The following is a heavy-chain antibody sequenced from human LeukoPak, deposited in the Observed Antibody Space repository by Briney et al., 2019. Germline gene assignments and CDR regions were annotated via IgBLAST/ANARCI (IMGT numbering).Heavy chain of an antibody. V-gene: IGHV3-74*01. J-gene: IGHJ4*02. D-gene: IGHD2-8*01. CDR3: AKDPDCTSGICYTFFDY. CDR1: GFTFSSYW. CDR2: INSDGSST. Sequence: GGSLRLSCAASGFTFSSYWMHWVRQAPGKGLVWVSRINSDGSSTSYADSVKGRFTISRDNSKNTLYLQMNSLRAEDTAVYYCAKDPDCTSGICYTFFDYWGQGTLVTVSS.